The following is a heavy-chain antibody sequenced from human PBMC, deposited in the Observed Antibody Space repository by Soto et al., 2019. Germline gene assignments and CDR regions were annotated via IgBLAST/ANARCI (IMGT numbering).Heavy chain of an antibody. Sequence: EVPLVESGGALVKPGESLTLSCAASGFTFNSAWMTWVRQAPGKGLEWVGRIKSWTDGGRVDTAAPVKGRFTISRDDSKNTFYLQMTSLKSEDTAVYYCTTWRRANFCTSVSCYGDGAYWGQGTLVTVSS. CDR3: TTWRRANFCTSVSCYGDGAY. CDR1: GFTFNSAW. V-gene: IGHV3-15*02. J-gene: IGHJ4*02. D-gene: IGHD2-2*01. CDR2: IKSWTDGGRV.